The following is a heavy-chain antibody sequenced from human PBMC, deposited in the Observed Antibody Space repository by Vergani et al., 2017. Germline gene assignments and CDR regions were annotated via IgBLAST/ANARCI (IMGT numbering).Heavy chain of an antibody. J-gene: IGHJ4*02. D-gene: IGHD3-3*02. CDR3: ARLYGRDISESKYFDY. V-gene: IGHV5-51*01. CDR1: GYSFTNYW. Sequence: EVQLVQSGAEVKTPGECLRISCQISGYSFTNYWIGCVSQMPGKGLEWVGIIPPADSDTRYSPSFQGQGTSSVAKSIRTAYLQRCSLRASDSAMFYCARLYGRDISESKYFDYWGQGTLVTVSS. CDR2: IPPADSDT.